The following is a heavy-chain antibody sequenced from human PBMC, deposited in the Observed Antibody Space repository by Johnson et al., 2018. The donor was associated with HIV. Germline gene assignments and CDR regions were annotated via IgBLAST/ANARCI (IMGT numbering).Heavy chain of an antibody. Sequence: VQLVESGGGVVQPGRSLRLSCAASGFTFSSYTIHWVRQAPGKGLVWVSRINSDGSSTSYADSVKGRFTISRDNAKNTLYLQMNSLRAEDTALYYCAREMVVAVAFDIWGQGTMVTVSS. CDR2: INSDGSST. J-gene: IGHJ3*02. D-gene: IGHD2-21*01. CDR3: AREMVVAVAFDI. CDR1: GFTFSSYT. V-gene: IGHV3-74*01.